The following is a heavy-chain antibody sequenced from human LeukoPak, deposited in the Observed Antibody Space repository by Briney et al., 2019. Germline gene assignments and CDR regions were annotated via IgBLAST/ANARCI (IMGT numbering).Heavy chain of an antibody. CDR2: IRSKANSYAT. V-gene: IGHV3-73*01. Sequence: GGSLRLSCAASGFTFSGSAMHWVRQASGKGLEWVGRIRSKANSYATAYAASVKGGFTISRDDSKNTAYLQMNSLKTEDTAVYYCTRAYDFWSRPLGYWGQGTLVTVSS. CDR1: GFTFSGSA. J-gene: IGHJ4*02. D-gene: IGHD3-3*01. CDR3: TRAYDFWSRPLGY.